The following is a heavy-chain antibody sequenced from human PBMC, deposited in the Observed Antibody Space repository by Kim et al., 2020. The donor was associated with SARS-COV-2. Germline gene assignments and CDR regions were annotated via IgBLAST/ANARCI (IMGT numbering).Heavy chain of an antibody. V-gene: IGHV3-74*01. D-gene: IGHD3-10*01. Sequence: TSYVDSVKGRFTISRDNAKKMVYLQMKSLRAEDTALYYCVRERGSGSFDPWGQGTLVTVSS. J-gene: IGHJ5*02. CDR3: VRERGSGSFDP. CDR2: T.